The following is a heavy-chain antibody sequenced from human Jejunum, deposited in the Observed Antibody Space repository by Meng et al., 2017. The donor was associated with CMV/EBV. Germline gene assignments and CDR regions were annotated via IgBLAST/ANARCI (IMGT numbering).Heavy chain of an antibody. CDR3: VRVVATEDY. J-gene: IGHJ4*02. D-gene: IGHD5-12*01. CDR2: IKKDGTEM. V-gene: IGHV3-7*01. CDR1: GFTIRTYW. Sequence: LSGAVSGFTIRTYWMGWVSQAPGKEPEWVANIKKDGTEMYYADSVKGRFTISRDNAKNSLYLQMNSLGVDDTAVYYCVRVVATEDYWGQGTLVTVSS.